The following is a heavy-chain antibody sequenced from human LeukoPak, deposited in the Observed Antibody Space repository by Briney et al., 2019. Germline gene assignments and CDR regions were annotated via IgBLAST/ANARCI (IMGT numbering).Heavy chain of an antibody. V-gene: IGHV3-53*01. CDR3: ARVGVVPAAIPDGFDI. J-gene: IGHJ3*02. CDR1: GFTVSSNY. Sequence: GGSLRLSCAASGFTVSSNYMSWVRQAPGKGLEWVSVIYSGGSTYYADSVKGRFTISRDNSKNTLYLQMNSLTAEDTAVYYCARVGVVPAAIPDGFDIWGQGTMFTV. CDR2: IYSGGST. D-gene: IGHD2-2*01.